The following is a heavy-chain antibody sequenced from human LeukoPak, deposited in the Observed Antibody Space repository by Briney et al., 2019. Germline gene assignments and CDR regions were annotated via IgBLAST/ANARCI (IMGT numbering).Heavy chain of an antibody. CDR3: ARRGSYVGGFDY. Sequence: GESLKISCQASGYSFTNYWIGWVRQMPGKGLEWLGIIYPGDSETRYSPSFQGQVTVSVDKSISTAYLQWRSLKASDTAMYYCARRGSYVGGFDYWGQGTLVTVSS. J-gene: IGHJ4*02. CDR2: IYPGDSET. CDR1: GYSFTNYW. D-gene: IGHD1-26*01. V-gene: IGHV5-51*01.